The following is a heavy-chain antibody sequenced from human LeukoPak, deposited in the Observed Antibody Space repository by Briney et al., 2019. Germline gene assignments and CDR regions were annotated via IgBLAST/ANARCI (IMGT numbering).Heavy chain of an antibody. Sequence: GGSLRLSCAASGFTVSSNYMSWVRQAPGKGLEWVSATNSGGSTYYADSVKGRFTISRDNAKNSLYLQMNSLRAEDTAVYYCAREAGIAAAGPDYWGQGTLVTVSS. CDR2: TNSGGST. J-gene: IGHJ4*02. CDR1: GFTVSSNY. D-gene: IGHD6-13*01. V-gene: IGHV3-66*01. CDR3: AREAGIAAAGPDY.